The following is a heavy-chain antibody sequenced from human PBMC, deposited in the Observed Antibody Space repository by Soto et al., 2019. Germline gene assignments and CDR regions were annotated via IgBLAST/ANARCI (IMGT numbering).Heavy chain of an antibody. Sequence: EVQLLESGGGLVEPGGSRRLSCAASGFTFSSYTMSWVRQAPGKGLEWVSTISGSGSSTYSADSVRGRFSISRDKSKNDLYLQMNSLRVEDTAIYYCAKASGIDYWGEGALVTVSS. V-gene: IGHV3-23*01. D-gene: IGHD3-10*01. CDR1: GFTFSSYT. CDR3: AKASGIDY. CDR2: ISGSGSST. J-gene: IGHJ4*02.